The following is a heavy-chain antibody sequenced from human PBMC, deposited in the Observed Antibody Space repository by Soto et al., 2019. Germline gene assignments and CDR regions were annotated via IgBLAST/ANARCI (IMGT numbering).Heavy chain of an antibody. J-gene: IGHJ4*02. CDR3: ARESYYGSGATVVAY. V-gene: IGHV4-59*01. Sequence: SETLSLTCTVSGVSITTYYWNWIRQPPGKGLEWIGYIYYSGTTSYNPSLNSRVTMSVDTSKNQFSLKVNSVTAADTAVYYCARESYYGSGATVVAYWGQGTLVTVSS. CDR2: IYYSGTT. CDR1: GVSITTYY. D-gene: IGHD3-10*01.